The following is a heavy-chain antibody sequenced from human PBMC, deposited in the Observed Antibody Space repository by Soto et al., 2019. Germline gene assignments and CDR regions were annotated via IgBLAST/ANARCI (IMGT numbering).Heavy chain of an antibody. J-gene: IGHJ3*02. CDR3: ARDEGGGYSYGYAFDI. Sequence: GESLKISCKGSGYSFTSYWIGWVRQMPGKGLEWMGIIYPGDSDTRYSPSFQGQVTISADKSISTAYLQWSSLKASDTAMYYCARDEGGGYSYGYAFDIWGQGTMVTVSS. V-gene: IGHV5-51*01. CDR2: IYPGDSDT. D-gene: IGHD5-18*01. CDR1: GYSFTSYW.